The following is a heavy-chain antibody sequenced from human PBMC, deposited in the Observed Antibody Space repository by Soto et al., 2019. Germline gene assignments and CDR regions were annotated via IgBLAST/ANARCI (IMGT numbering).Heavy chain of an antibody. V-gene: IGHV3-30-3*01. Sequence: GGSLRLSCAASGFTFSSYAMHWVRQAPGKGLEWVAVISYDGSNKYYADSVKGRFTISRDNSKNTLYLQMNSLRAEDTAVYYCARDSGSIDSSGWFGYYYYGMDVWGQGTTVTVS. CDR1: GFTFSSYA. CDR2: ISYDGSNK. J-gene: IGHJ6*02. D-gene: IGHD6-19*01. CDR3: ARDSGSIDSSGWFGYYYYGMDV.